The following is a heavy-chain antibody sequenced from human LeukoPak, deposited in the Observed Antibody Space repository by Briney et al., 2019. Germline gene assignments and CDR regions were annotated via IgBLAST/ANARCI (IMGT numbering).Heavy chain of an antibody. D-gene: IGHD6-19*01. J-gene: IGHJ4*02. CDR1: GGSISRSHFY. CDR3: ARVKPGIPVADS. CDR2: IYNNGDN. Sequence: SETLSLTCTVSGGSISRSHFYWGWIRQPPGKGLEWIGYIYNNGDNSSNPSLKSRVTLSIDTSENQFSLRLASVTAADTALYYCARVKPGIPVADSWGQGTLVTVSS. V-gene: IGHV4-39*01.